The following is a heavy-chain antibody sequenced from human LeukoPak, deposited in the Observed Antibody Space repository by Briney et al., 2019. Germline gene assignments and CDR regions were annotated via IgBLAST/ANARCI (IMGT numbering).Heavy chain of an antibody. CDR3: ARESRHCSGGNCNTPSGGMDV. V-gene: IGHV1-18*01. Sequence: ASVKDSFQDAGHSYTSNGISWLRQTPGREREWMGWVSGYNGNTNYVQKFQGRVTMSTDTSTTTAYMELRSLRSDDTAVYYCARESRHCSGGNCNTPSGGMDVWGQGTTVTVSS. J-gene: IGHJ6*02. CDR2: VSGYNGNT. D-gene: IGHD2-15*01. CDR1: GHSYTSNG.